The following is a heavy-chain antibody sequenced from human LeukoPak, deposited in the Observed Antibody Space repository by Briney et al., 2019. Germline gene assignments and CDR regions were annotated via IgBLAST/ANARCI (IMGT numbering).Heavy chain of an antibody. D-gene: IGHD6-19*01. V-gene: IGHV3-23*01. J-gene: IGHJ4*02. CDR2: ISSNGGST. CDR3: ATRGYSSGWYQYYFDY. CDR1: GFTFSSHA. Sequence: GGSLRLSCAASGFTFSSHAMSWVRQAAGKGLEWVSGISSNGGSTDYADSVKGRFTISGDNSKDTLYLQMNSLRAEDAAVYYCATRGYSSGWYQYYFDYWGQGTLVTVSS.